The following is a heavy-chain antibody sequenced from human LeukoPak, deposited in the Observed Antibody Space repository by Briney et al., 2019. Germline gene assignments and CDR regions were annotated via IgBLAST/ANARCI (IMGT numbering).Heavy chain of an antibody. Sequence: ASVKLSCKSAGYTFTIYGISWVRQAPGQGLEWMGWISAYNGNTNYAQKLQGRVTMTTDTSTSTAYMELRSLRSDDTAVYYCARDVRSWFDPWGQGTLVTVSS. CDR3: ARDVRSWFDP. CDR1: GYTFTIYG. J-gene: IGHJ5*02. CDR2: ISAYNGNT. D-gene: IGHD3-10*01. V-gene: IGHV1-18*01.